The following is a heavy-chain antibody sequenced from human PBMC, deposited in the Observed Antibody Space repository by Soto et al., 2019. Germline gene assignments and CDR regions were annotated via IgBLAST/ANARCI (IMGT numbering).Heavy chain of an antibody. Sequence: ASVKVCCKASGYTFTGYYMHWGRQAPGQGLEWMGWINPNSGGTNYAQKFQGWVTMTRDTSISTAYMELSRLRSDDTAVYYCARGGRSSPVLDVWGQGTTVTVSS. V-gene: IGHV1-2*04. CDR2: INPNSGGT. D-gene: IGHD6-13*01. CDR3: ARGGRSSPVLDV. CDR1: GYTFTGYY. J-gene: IGHJ6*02.